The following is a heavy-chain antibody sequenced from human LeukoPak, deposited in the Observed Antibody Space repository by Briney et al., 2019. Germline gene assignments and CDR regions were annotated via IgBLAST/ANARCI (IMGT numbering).Heavy chain of an antibody. Sequence: ASVKVSCKASGCTFTSYYMHWVRPPPGQGLEWMGIINPSGGSTSYAQKFQGRVTMTRDMSTSTVYMELSSLRSEDTAVYYCATTGPDRKTPDYWGQGTLVTVSS. V-gene: IGHV1-46*01. CDR3: ATTGPDRKTPDY. CDR2: INPSGGST. J-gene: IGHJ4*02. CDR1: GCTFTSYY. D-gene: IGHD1-1*01.